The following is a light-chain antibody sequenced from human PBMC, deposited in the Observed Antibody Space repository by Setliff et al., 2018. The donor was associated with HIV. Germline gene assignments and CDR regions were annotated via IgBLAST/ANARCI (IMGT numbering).Light chain of an antibody. CDR1: QNVFYNNKNY. V-gene: IGKV4-1*01. Sequence: DIVMTQSPDSLAVSLGERATINCKSSQNVFYNNKNYLAWYQQKPGQPPKLLIYWASTRESGVPDRFSGSGSETDFTLTLSSLQAEDVAVYYCQQYYRAPPTFGGGTKVDIK. CDR3: QQYYRAPPT. CDR2: WAS. J-gene: IGKJ4*01.